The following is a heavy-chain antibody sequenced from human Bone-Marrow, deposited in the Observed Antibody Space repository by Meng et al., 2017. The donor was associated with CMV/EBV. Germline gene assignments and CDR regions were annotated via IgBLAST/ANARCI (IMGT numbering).Heavy chain of an antibody. J-gene: IGHJ4*02. CDR3: ARGGYNWNYYFDY. CDR1: GGAVSSGSYY. Sequence: GSLRLSCAVSGGAVSSGSYYWSWIRQPPGKGLEWIGYIHYSGSTNYNPSLKSRVTISVDTSKNQFSLKLSSVTAADTAVYYCARGGYNWNYYFDYWGQGTLVTVSS. D-gene: IGHD1-7*01. CDR2: IHYSGST. V-gene: IGHV4-61*01.